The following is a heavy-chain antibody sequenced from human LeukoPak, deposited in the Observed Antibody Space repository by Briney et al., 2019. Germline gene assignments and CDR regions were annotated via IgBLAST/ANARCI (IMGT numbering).Heavy chain of an antibody. J-gene: IGHJ4*02. CDR3: ARAPGRLGNSAFDY. CDR2: IRYEGSDK. V-gene: IGHV3-30*02. D-gene: IGHD3-9*01. CDR1: GFTFTSFG. Sequence: GGSLGLSCAASGFTFTSFGMHWVRQAPGKGLEWVAFIRYEGSDKYYADSVKGRSTVSRDVSKNTVYLRLNSLRPEDTAVYYCARAPGRLGNSAFDYWGQGTLVTVSS.